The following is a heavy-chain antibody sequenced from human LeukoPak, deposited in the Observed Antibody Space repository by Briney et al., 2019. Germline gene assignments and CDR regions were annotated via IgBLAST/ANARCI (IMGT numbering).Heavy chain of an antibody. Sequence: GGSLRLSSAASGFTFSSYEMNWVRQAPGKGLGWVSYISNSGNPIYYGDSVKGRFTISRDNAKQTLYLQMNSLRAEDTAVYYCATARGAGSFWAFGYWGQGTLVTVSS. CDR1: GFTFSSYE. D-gene: IGHD3-10*01. CDR2: ISNSGNPI. CDR3: ATARGAGSFWAFGY. V-gene: IGHV3-48*03. J-gene: IGHJ4*02.